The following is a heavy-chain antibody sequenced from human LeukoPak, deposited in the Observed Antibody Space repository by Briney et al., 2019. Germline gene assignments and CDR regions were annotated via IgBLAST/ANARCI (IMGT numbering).Heavy chain of an antibody. CDR3: ARSTLTKAFDP. J-gene: IGHJ5*02. CDR2: ISTYNGNT. CDR1: GYTFANYG. V-gene: IGHV1-18*01. Sequence: ASVKVSCKASGYTFANYGINWMRQAPGQGLEWMGWISTYNGNTKYAWKLQGRVIMTTDTSTSTAYMELRGLKSDDTAVYYCARSTLTKAFDPWGQGTLVTVSS. D-gene: IGHD1-1*01.